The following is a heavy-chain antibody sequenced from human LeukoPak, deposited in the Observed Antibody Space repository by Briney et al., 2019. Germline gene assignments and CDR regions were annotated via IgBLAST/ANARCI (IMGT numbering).Heavy chain of an antibody. CDR3: AREKGPDYGGNGAFDI. CDR2: IKTDGSDK. J-gene: IGHJ3*02. Sequence: GGSLRLSCAASGFTSGFTFGTYWMSWVRQAPGKGLEWVANIKTDGSDKKYVDSVKGRFTISRDNAKNSLYLQMNSLRVEDTAVYYCAREKGPDYGGNGAFDIWGQGTMVTVSS. CDR1: GFTFGTYW. D-gene: IGHD4-23*01. V-gene: IGHV3-7*01.